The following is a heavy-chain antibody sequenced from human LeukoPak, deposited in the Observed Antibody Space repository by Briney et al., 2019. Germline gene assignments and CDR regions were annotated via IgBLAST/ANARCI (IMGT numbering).Heavy chain of an antibody. V-gene: IGHV1-69*13. CDR2: IIPIFGTA. D-gene: IGHD2-21*01. CDR1: GGTFSSYA. Sequence: SVKVSCKASGGTFSSYAISWVRQAPGQGLEWMGGIIPIFGTANYAQKFQGRVTITADESTSTAYMELSSLRSEDTAVYYCSHELAYCGGDCSGGAFDIWGQGTMVTVSS. CDR3: SHELAYCGGDCSGGAFDI. J-gene: IGHJ3*02.